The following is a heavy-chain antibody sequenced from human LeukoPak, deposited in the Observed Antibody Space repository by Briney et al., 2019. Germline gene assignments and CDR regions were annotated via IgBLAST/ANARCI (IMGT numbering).Heavy chain of an antibody. CDR1: GFTFTSSA. CDR2: IVVGSGNT. D-gene: IGHD3-22*01. CDR3: ARVMGYYYDSSGYDIGY. V-gene: IGHV1-58*01. Sequence: SVKVSCKASGFTFTSSAVQWVRQARGQRLEWIGWIVVGSGNTNYAQKFQGRVTITRDTSASTAYMELSSLRSEDTAVYYCARVMGYYYDSSGYDIGYWGQGTLVTVSS. J-gene: IGHJ4*02.